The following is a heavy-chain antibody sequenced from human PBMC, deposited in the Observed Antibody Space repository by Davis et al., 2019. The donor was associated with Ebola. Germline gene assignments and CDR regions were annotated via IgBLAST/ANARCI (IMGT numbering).Heavy chain of an antibody. CDR3: ARVGYCSGGSCYEGLDY. J-gene: IGHJ4*02. V-gene: IGHV3-74*01. D-gene: IGHD2-15*01. CDR2: INSDGSGI. Sequence: GESLKISCAASGFTFSNYWMHWVRQAPGKGLVWVSPINSDGSGISYADSVKGRFTISRDNAKNTLYLQMNSLRADDTAVYYCARVGYCSGGSCYEGLDYWGQGTLVTVSS. CDR1: GFTFSNYW.